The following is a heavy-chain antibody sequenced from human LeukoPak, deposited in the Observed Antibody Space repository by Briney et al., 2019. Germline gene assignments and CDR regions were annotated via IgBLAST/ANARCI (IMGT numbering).Heavy chain of an antibody. Sequence: SETLSLTCTVSGGSISSGDYYWSWIRQPPGKGLEWIGYIYYSGSTYYNPSLKSRVTISVDTSKNQFSLKLSSVTAADTAVYYCARDHSSGWTRNSEDAFDIWGQGTMVTVSS. CDR2: IYYSGST. V-gene: IGHV4-30-4*01. J-gene: IGHJ3*02. D-gene: IGHD6-19*01. CDR3: ARDHSSGWTRNSEDAFDI. CDR1: GGSISSGDYY.